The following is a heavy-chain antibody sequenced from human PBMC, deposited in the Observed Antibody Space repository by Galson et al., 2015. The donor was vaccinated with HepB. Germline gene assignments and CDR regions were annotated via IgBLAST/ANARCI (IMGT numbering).Heavy chain of an antibody. D-gene: IGHD3-3*01. CDR2: IIPIFGTA. CDR3: TRPRITIFGVVMAKYYFDY. J-gene: IGHJ4*02. Sequence: SVKVSCKASGGTFSSYAISWVRQAPGQGLEWMGGIIPIFGTANYAQKFQGRVTITADKSTSTAYMELSSLRSEDTAVYYCTRPRITIFGVVMAKYYFDYWGQGTLVTVSS. CDR1: GGTFSSYA. V-gene: IGHV1-69*06.